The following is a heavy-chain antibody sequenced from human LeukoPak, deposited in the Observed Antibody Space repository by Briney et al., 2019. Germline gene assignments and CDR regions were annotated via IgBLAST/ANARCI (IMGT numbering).Heavy chain of an antibody. CDR3: ARDLMGWDLHYFDY. V-gene: IGHV3-21*01. CDR1: GFTLSNYN. Sequence: GWSLRLSCASSGFTLSNYNMNWVRQAPGKGLEGVSSISSSSSYIYYADSVKGRFTISRDNAKNSLYLQMHSLRAEDTAVYYCARDLMGWDLHYFDYWGQATLVSVSS. D-gene: IGHD1-26*01. CDR2: ISSSSSYI. J-gene: IGHJ4*02.